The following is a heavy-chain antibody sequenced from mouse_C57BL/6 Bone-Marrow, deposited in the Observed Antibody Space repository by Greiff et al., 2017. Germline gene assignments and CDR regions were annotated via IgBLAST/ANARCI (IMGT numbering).Heavy chain of an antibody. J-gene: IGHJ2*01. CDR2: IDPEDGET. V-gene: IGHV14-2*01. CDR1: GFNIKDYY. D-gene: IGHD2-1*01. CDR3: AGGGNYDY. Sequence: EVHLVESGAELVKPGASVKLSCTASGFNIKDYYMHWVKQRTEQGLEWIGRIDPEDGETKYAPKFPGKATITADTSSNTAYLQLSSLTSEDTAVYYCAGGGNYDYWGQGTTLTVSS.